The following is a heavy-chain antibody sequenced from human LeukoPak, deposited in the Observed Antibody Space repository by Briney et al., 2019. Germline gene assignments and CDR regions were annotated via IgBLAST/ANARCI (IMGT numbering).Heavy chain of an antibody. J-gene: IGHJ6*04. CDR1: GFTFSSYE. D-gene: IGHD3-10*02. CDR3: AELGITMIGGV. CDR2: ISSSGSTI. Sequence: PGGSLRLSCAASGFTFSSYEMNWVRQAPGKGLEWVSYISSSGSTIYYADSVKGRFTISRDKAKNSLYLQMNRLRAADTAVYYCAELGITMIGGVWGKGTTVTISS. V-gene: IGHV3-48*03.